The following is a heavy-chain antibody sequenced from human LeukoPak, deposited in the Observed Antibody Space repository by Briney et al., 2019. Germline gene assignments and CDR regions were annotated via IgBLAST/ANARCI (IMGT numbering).Heavy chain of an antibody. CDR3: ARRSSYYYGSGRHNWFDP. J-gene: IGHJ5*02. D-gene: IGHD3-10*01. CDR2: INHSGST. V-gene: IGHV4-34*01. CDR1: GGSFSGYY. Sequence: PSETLSLTCAVYGGSFSGYYWSWIRQPPGKGLEWIGEINHSGSTNYNPSLKSRVTISVDTSKNQFSLKLSSVTAADTAVYYCARRSSYYYGSGRHNWFDPWGQGTLVTVPS.